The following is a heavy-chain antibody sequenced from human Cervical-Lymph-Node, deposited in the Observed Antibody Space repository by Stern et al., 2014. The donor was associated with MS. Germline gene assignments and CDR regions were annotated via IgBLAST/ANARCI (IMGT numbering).Heavy chain of an antibody. J-gene: IGHJ6*02. Sequence: QVQLEESGGDVVQPGRSLRLSCAASRFSISDYAMHWVRQAPGKGLEWVATISYDGSSKRYADSVKGRFTISRDNLKNTVNVQMNSLRAEDTAVYYCTREDCSGGSCRGMDVWGQGTTVTVSS. CDR3: TREDCSGGSCRGMDV. CDR2: ISYDGSSK. V-gene: IGHV3-30-3*01. D-gene: IGHD2-15*01. CDR1: RFSISDYA.